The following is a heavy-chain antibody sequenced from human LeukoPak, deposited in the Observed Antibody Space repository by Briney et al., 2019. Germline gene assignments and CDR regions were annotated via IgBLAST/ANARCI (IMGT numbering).Heavy chain of an antibody. CDR2: IDPTDSYT. CDR3: AILYSTGWNYFDS. D-gene: IGHD6-19*01. J-gene: IGHJ4*02. V-gene: IGHV5-10-1*01. CDR1: GYRFTSNW. Sequence: PGKSLKISCKGSGYRFTSNWISWVRQMPGKGLEWMGRIDPTDSYTNYSPSYQGHVTISADKSITTAYLQWSSLRASDTAMYYCAILYSTGWNYFDSWGQGTLVTVSS.